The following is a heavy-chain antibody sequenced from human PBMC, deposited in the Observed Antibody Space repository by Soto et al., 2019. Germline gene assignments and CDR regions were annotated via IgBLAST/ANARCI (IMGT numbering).Heavy chain of an antibody. V-gene: IGHV4-4*02. CDR1: GDSVTRSNW. Sequence: PSETLSLTCAVSGDSVTRSNWWSWVRQSPGKGLEWIGEIYHSGNTKYNPSLKSRITMSVDKAKNQFSLKMTSVTAVDTAVYYCATSGWNEDFYYYYGMDVWGPGSMVTVYS. J-gene: IGHJ6*02. CDR2: IYHSGNT. D-gene: IGHD1-1*01. CDR3: ATSGWNEDFYYYYGMDV.